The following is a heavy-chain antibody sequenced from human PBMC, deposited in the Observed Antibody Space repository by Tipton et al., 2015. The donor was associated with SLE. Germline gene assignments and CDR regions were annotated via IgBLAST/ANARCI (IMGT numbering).Heavy chain of an antibody. D-gene: IGHD6-13*01. CDR1: GGSISSYY. V-gene: IGHV4-4*07. J-gene: IGHJ2*01. CDR3: AREGGSSWYWYFDL. CDR2: IYTSGST. Sequence: TLSLTCTVSGGSISSYYWSWIRQPAGKGLEWIGRIYTSGSTNYNPSLKSRVTMSVDTSKNQFSLKLSSVTAADTAVYYCAREGGSSWYWYFDLWGRGTLVTVSS.